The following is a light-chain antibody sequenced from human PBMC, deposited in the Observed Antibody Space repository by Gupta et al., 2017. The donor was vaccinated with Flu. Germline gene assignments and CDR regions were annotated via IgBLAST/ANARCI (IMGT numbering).Light chain of an antibody. J-gene: IGKJ4*01. Sequence: PSTLSASVGDRVTITCRASQSISSWLDWYQQKPGKAPKLLLYEASSLETGVPSRFSGSGSGTDFTLTISSLQPDDFATYYCQQYYTYPLTFGGGTKVEIK. CDR3: QQYYTYPLT. CDR2: EAS. CDR1: QSISSW. V-gene: IGKV1-5*03.